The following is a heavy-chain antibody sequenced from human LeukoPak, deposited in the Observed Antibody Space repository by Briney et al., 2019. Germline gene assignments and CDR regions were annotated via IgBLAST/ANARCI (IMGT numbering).Heavy chain of an antibody. CDR3: ATSRSFDH. CDR1: GFTFSDYC. J-gene: IGHJ4*02. Sequence: PGGSLRLSCAASGFTFSDYCINWIRQAPGKGLEWVSYISSTGNTIYYADSVKGRFTISRDNAKNSLYLQMNSLRAEDTAVYYCATSRSFDHWGQGTLVTVSS. V-gene: IGHV3-11*04. CDR2: ISSTGNTI.